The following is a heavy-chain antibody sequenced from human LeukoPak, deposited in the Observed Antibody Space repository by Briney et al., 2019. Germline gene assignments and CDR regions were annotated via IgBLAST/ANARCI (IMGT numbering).Heavy chain of an antibody. CDR1: GYTFTGYY. Sequence: ASVKVSCKASGYTFTGYYMHWVRQAPGQGREWMGWISPDSGGTNYAQKSQGRVTMTRDTSISTAYMELSRLRSDDTAVYYCASGYKDHSGWGRVAYWGQGTLVTVSS. CDR3: ASGYKDHSGWGRVAY. D-gene: IGHD6-19*01. J-gene: IGHJ4*02. V-gene: IGHV1-2*02. CDR2: ISPDSGGT.